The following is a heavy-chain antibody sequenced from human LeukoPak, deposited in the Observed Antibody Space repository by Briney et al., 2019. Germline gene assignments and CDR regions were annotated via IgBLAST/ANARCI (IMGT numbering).Heavy chain of an antibody. Sequence: PSETLSLTCTVSNGSISSHYWSWIRQPPGKGLEWIGYIYYSGSTNDNPSLKSRVTISLDTSNNQFSLKLSSVTAADTAVYYCARHRVAGTRNAFDIWGQGTMVTVSS. J-gene: IGHJ3*02. CDR3: ARHRVAGTRNAFDI. D-gene: IGHD2-15*01. V-gene: IGHV4-59*08. CDR2: IYYSGST. CDR1: NGSISSHY.